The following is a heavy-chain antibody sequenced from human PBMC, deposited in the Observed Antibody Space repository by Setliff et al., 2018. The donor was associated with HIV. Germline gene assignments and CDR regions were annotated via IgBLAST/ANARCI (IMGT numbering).Heavy chain of an antibody. CDR3: ARALYGDYGGDINWFDP. D-gene: IGHD4-17*01. Sequence: ASVKVSCKASGYTFTNYSMNWVRQAPGQGLEWMGCLNTNTVNPTSARDFTGRFVFSLDTLVKTAYLQISSLKAEDIAVYYCARALYGDYGGDINWFDPWGQGTLVTVS. V-gene: IGHV7-4-1*02. CDR2: LNTNTVNP. J-gene: IGHJ5*02. CDR1: GYTFTNYS.